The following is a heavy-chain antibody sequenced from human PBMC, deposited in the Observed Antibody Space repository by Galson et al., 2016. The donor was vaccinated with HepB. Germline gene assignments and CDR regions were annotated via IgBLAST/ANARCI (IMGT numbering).Heavy chain of an antibody. Sequence: LSCAASGFTFSDHYWSWLRQPPGKGLECIAYWFHSGTASYNPCLKNRIAISMDTSKNQLTLRLTSVTVADTAVYYCAQGGSARIGPWGQGTLVIVSS. V-gene: IGHV4-59*03. D-gene: IGHD3-16*01. CDR2: WFHSGTA. J-gene: IGHJ5*02. CDR3: AQGGSARIGP. CDR1: GFTFSDHY.